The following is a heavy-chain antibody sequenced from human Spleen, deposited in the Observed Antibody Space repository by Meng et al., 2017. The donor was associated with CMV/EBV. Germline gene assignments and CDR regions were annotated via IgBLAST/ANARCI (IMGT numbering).Heavy chain of an antibody. CDR2: IYWDDDK. V-gene: IGHV2-5*02. CDR3: AHNRIDPWFDP. CDR1: GFALSTRRVC. D-gene: IGHD1-26*01. Sequence: TFSGFALSTRRVCVGWIRQPPGKALEWLALIYWDDDKRYSPSLKSRLTITKDISKNQVVLTMTNMDPVDTATYYCAHNRIDPWFDPWGQGTLVTVSS. J-gene: IGHJ5*02.